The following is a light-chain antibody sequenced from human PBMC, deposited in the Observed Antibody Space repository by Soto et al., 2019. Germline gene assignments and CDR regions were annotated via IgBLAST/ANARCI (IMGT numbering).Light chain of an antibody. CDR2: AVS. V-gene: IGLV2-14*01. Sequence: QSVLTQPASVSGSPGQSITISCTGTSSDVGGYNFVSWYQQHPGKAPKLMIYAVSNRPSGVSNRFSGSKSGNTASLTISGLKAEEEADYYCSSYASSSPVVFGGGTKVTVL. CDR3: SSYASSSPVV. J-gene: IGLJ3*02. CDR1: SSDVGGYNF.